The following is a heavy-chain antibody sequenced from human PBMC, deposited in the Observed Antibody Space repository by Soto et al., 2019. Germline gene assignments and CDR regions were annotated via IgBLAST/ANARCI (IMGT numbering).Heavy chain of an antibody. CDR3: AGGLDYFDY. D-gene: IGHD6-25*01. Sequence: SLRLSCAASGFTFSAYGMHWARQAPGKGLEWVAVIWFDGSNKYYADSVKGRFIISRDNSKNTLYLQMNSLSAEGTGLYYCAGGLDYFDYWGQGALVTVSS. CDR1: GFTFSAYG. J-gene: IGHJ4*02. CDR2: IWFDGSNK. V-gene: IGHV3-33*01.